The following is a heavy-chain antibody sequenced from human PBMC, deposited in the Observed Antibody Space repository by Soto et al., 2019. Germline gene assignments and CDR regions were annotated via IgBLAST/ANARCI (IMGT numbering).Heavy chain of an antibody. J-gene: IGHJ6*02. CDR1: GGTFSSYS. CDR3: ARGGTVTTNYYYYGMDV. D-gene: IGHD4-4*01. Sequence: SVKVSCKASGGTFSSYSISWVRQAPGQGLEWMGGIIPIFGTANYAQKFQGRVTITADESTSTAYMELSSLRSEDTAVYYCARGGTVTTNYYYYGMDVWGQGTTVTVSS. V-gene: IGHV1-69*13. CDR2: IIPIFGTA.